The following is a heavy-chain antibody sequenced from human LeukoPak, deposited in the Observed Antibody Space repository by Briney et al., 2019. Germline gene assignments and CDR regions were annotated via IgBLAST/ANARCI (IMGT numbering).Heavy chain of an antibody. CDR1: GDSLNSYY. J-gene: IGHJ4*02. CDR3: ARRTLLSAAVFDY. D-gene: IGHD6-13*01. CDR2: IYYSGNT. V-gene: IGHV4-59*01. Sequence: SETLSLTCTVSGDSLNSYYWNWIRQPPGKRLEWIGYIYYSGNTHYNPSLKSRVTISVDTSKNQFSLNLSSVTAAGTAVYYCARRTLLSAAVFDYWGQGTLVTVSS.